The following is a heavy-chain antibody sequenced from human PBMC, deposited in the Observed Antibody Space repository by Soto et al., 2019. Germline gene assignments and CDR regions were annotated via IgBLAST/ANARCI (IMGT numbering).Heavy chain of an antibody. V-gene: IGHV3-48*02. CDR1: GFTFSAYN. CDR2: IRSDSSTK. D-gene: IGHD3-9*01. CDR3: ARPAYYDIWAGYSSHFDF. J-gene: IGHJ4*02. Sequence: GGSLRLSCAASGFTFSAYNMNWVRQAPGKGLEWLSFIRSDSSTKYYADSVKGRFTISRDNAKNSLYLQMNSLRDEDTAVYYCARPAYYDIWAGYSSHFDFWGQGTPVTVS.